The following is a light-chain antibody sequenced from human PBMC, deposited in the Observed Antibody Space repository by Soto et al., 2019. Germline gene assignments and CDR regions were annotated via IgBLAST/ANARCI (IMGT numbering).Light chain of an antibody. J-gene: IGKJ4*01. V-gene: IGKV3-20*01. CDR2: GAS. CDR1: QSVSSSY. CDR3: QKYGSSPPT. Sequence: EIVLTQSPGTLSLSPGERATLSCRASQSVSSSYLAWYQQKPGQAPRLLIYGASSRATGIPDRFSGSGSGTAFTLTISRLEPEEFAVYYCQKYGSSPPTFGGGTKAEIK.